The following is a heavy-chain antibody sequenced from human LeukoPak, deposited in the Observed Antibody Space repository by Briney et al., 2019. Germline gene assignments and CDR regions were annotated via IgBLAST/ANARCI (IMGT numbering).Heavy chain of an antibody. D-gene: IGHD2-2*01. V-gene: IGHV4-30-4*08. Sequence: SSQTLSLTCTVSGGSISSGDYYWSWIRQPPGKGLEWIGYIYYSGSTYYNPSLKSRVTISVDTSKNQFSLKLSSVTAADTAVYYCASSKEYQLLKNDYWGQGTLATVSS. CDR3: ASSKEYQLLKNDY. J-gene: IGHJ4*02. CDR1: GGSISSGDYY. CDR2: IYYSGST.